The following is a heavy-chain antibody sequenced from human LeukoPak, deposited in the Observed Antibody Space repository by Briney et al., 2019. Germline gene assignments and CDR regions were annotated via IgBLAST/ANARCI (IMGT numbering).Heavy chain of an antibody. V-gene: IGHV3-21*01. CDR2: ISSSSSYI. Sequence: GGSLRLSCAASGFTFSSYSMNWVRQAPGKGLEWVSSISSSSSYIYYADSAKGRLTISRDNAKNSLYLQMNSLRAEDTAVYYCASGWDGSGYYYFDYWGQGTLVTVSS. CDR1: GFTFSSYS. D-gene: IGHD3-22*01. J-gene: IGHJ4*02. CDR3: ASGWDGSGYYYFDY.